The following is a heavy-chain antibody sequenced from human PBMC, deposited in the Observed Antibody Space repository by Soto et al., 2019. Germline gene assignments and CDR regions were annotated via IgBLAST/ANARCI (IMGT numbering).Heavy chain of an antibody. CDR2: INPNSGGT. CDR1: GYTFTGYY. CDR3: ARDTRGEQLVGGYYYYGMDV. Sequence: ASVKVSCTASGYTFTGYYMHWVRPAPGQGLEWRGWINPNSGGTNYAQKFQGRVTMTRDTSSSTAYMELSRLRSDDTAVYYCARDTRGEQLVGGYYYYGMDVGGQGTTVTFSS. J-gene: IGHJ6*02. D-gene: IGHD6-6*01. V-gene: IGHV1-2*02.